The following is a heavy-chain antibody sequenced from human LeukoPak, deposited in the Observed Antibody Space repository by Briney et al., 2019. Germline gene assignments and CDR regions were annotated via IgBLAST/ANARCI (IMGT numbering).Heavy chain of an antibody. J-gene: IGHJ4*02. V-gene: IGHV4-59*08. CDR2: IYYSGST. CDR3: ARQLGIVGATNYFDY. CDR1: GGSISSYY. D-gene: IGHD1-26*01. Sequence: SETLSLTCTVSGGSISSYYWSWIRQPPGKGLEWIEYIYYSGSTNYNPSLKSRVTISVDTSKNQFSLKLSSVTAADTAVYYCARQLGIVGATNYFDYWGQGTLVTVSS.